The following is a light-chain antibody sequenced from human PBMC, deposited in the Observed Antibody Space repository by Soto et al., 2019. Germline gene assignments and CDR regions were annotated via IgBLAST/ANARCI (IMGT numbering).Light chain of an antibody. CDR3: QHYVSPGYT. CDR2: GVS. Sequence: EIGLTQSPGTLSLSPGERATLSCWASQSVSSTYLAWYQQKPGQAPRLLIYGVSSMATGIPDRFRGSGSGTDFTLTISRLEPEDFAVYYCQHYVSPGYTFGQGTKLEIK. J-gene: IGKJ2*01. V-gene: IGKV3-20*01. CDR1: QSVSSTY.